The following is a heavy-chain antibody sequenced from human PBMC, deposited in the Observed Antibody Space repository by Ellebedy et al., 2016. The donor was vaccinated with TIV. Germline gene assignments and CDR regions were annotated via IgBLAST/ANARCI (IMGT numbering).Heavy chain of an antibody. CDR2: IWYDGSNK. Sequence: GESLKISCAASGFTFSSYGMHWVRQAPGKGLEWVAVIWYDGSNKYYADSVKGRFTISRDNSKNTRYLQMNSLRAEDTAVYYCASGVGGYTSQPFDYWGQGTLVTVSS. D-gene: IGHD3-16*02. J-gene: IGHJ4*02. CDR1: GFTFSSYG. CDR3: ASGVGGYTSQPFDY. V-gene: IGHV3-33*01.